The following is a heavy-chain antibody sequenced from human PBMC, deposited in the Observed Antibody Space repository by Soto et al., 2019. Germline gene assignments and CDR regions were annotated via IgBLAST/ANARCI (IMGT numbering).Heavy chain of an antibody. CDR2: IYYSGST. Sequence: QVQLQESGPGLVKPSQTLSLTCTVSGGSISSGGYYWSWIRQHPGKGLEWIGYIYYSGSTYYNPALKRRVTISVDTSKNQCSLKLSSVTAADTAVYYCARAIVVVPAAMQEFSFRDPWGQGTLVTVSS. D-gene: IGHD2-2*01. J-gene: IGHJ5*02. V-gene: IGHV4-31*03. CDR3: ARAIVVVPAAMQEFSFRDP. CDR1: GGSISSGGYY.